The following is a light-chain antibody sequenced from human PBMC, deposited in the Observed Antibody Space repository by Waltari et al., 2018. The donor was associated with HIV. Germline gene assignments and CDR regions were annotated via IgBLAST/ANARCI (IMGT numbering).Light chain of an antibody. CDR1: SSYVDTF. CDR2: DVS. CDR3: CSHAGNLIFA. Sequence: QSALTQPHSVSGSPGQSLTISCTGTSSYVDTFVSWYQHHPGKAPKFIIYDVSQRPSGVPDRFSGSKSGNTAFLTISGLQAEDEADYHCCSHAGNLIFAFGTGTKVTVL. V-gene: IGLV2-11*01. J-gene: IGLJ1*01.